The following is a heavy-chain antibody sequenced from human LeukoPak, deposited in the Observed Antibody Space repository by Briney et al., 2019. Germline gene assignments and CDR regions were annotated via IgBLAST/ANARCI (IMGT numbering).Heavy chain of an antibody. V-gene: IGHV4-59*01. J-gene: IGHJ3*02. D-gene: IGHD4-17*01. CDR3: ARAVRDGKYGYAFDI. Sequence: PSETLSLTCTLSGGSISSYYWTWIRQRPGKELEWIGYINYSGTSNYNTFLKSRVTISVDTTKKQYILKLHSVTAADTAAYYWARAVRDGKYGYAFDIWGQGTMVTVSS. CDR2: INYSGTS. CDR1: GGSISSYY.